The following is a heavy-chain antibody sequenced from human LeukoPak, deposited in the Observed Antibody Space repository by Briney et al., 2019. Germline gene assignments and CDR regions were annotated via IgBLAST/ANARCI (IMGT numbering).Heavy chain of an antibody. J-gene: IGHJ5*02. V-gene: IGHV4-59*01. CDR3: ATRMRMSGMGEDNWLDP. CDR1: GGSISSYC. CDR2: IYYSGST. D-gene: IGHD1-1*01. Sequence: SETLSLTCTVSGGSISSYCWSWVRQPPGEGLEWVGYIYYSGSTNSNPSLKSPVPLSVDPSKNQFSLTLSSLTATDTAVSFCATRMRMSGMGEDNWLDPWGQGKLVTVSP.